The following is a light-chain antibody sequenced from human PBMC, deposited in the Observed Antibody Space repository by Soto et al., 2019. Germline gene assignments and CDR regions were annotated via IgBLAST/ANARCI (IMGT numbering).Light chain of an antibody. CDR1: ENVRTF. J-gene: IGKJ1*01. CDR3: QQHSHWPPWT. Sequence: PGERATLSCRASENVRTFIDWYQQKPGQAPRLLIYGASNRATGIPARFSGSGSGTDFTLTISNLEPEDFAVYYCQQHSHWPPWTFGQGTRVEIQ. V-gene: IGKV3-11*01. CDR2: GAS.